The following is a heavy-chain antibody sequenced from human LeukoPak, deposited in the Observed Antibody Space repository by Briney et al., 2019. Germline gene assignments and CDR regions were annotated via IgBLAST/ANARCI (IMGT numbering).Heavy chain of an antibody. Sequence: GGSLRLSCAASGFTFSNYGMHWVRRAPGKGLEWVAVISYDGSNKYYADSVKGRFTISRDNSKNTLYLQMNTLRAEDTAVYYCAKDVSWNWFDPWGQGTLVTVSS. CDR1: GFTFSNYG. CDR2: ISYDGSNK. V-gene: IGHV3-30*18. CDR3: AKDVSWNWFDP. J-gene: IGHJ5*02.